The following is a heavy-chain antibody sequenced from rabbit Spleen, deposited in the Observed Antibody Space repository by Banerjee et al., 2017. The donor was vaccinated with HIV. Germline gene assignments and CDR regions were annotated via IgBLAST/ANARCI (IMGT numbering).Heavy chain of an antibody. J-gene: IGHJ6*01. V-gene: IGHV1S40*01. Sequence: QSLEESGGDLVKPGASLTLTCKASGIDFSSGYDMCWVRQAPGKGLEWIACIYAGGTGRTYYASWVNGRFTISSDNARNTVDLQMNSLTAADTATYFCARDGAGGSYFALWGPGTLVTVS. D-gene: IGHD8-1*01. CDR3: ARDGAGGSYFAL. CDR1: GIDFSSGYD. CDR2: IYAGGTGRT.